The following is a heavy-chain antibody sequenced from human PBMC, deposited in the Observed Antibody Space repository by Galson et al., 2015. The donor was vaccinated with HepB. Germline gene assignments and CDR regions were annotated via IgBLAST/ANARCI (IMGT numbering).Heavy chain of an antibody. V-gene: IGHV4-34*10. Sequence: QVQLQESGPGLVKPSETLSLTCAVYGGSFSGYYWGWIRQPPGKGLEWIGEINHSGSTNYNPSLKSRVTISVDTSKNQFSLKLSSVTAADTAVYYCARWLQFKKIDYWGQGTLVTVSS. CDR1: GGSFSGYY. CDR2: INHSGST. CDR3: ARWLQFKKIDY. D-gene: IGHD5-24*01. J-gene: IGHJ4*02.